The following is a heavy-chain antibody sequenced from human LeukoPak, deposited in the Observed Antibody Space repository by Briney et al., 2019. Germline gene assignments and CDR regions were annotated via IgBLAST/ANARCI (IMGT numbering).Heavy chain of an antibody. CDR1: GDSISSSNYF. Sequence: SETLSLTCTVSGDSISSSNYFWGWIRQPPGKGLEWIGSFYYSGSTYYNPSLQSRVTISVDTSKKQFSLQLNSVTAADTALYYCARFNLFPYYSFDIWGQGTMVTVSS. J-gene: IGHJ3*02. V-gene: IGHV4-39*01. CDR2: FYYSGST. CDR3: ARFNLFPYYSFDI. D-gene: IGHD3-10*01.